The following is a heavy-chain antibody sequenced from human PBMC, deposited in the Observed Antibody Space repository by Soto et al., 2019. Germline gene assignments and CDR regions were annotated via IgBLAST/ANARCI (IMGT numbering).Heavy chain of an antibody. CDR2: VRGSNDNT. J-gene: IGHJ4*02. Sequence: EVQLVESGGNLVQPGGSLRLSCAASGFIFGDYAMSWVRQAPGKGLEWLSLVRGSNDNTYYADSVRGRFTISRDNSRNTLYLQMNSLRVDDTAIYYCAKDWTHLDDWGQGTLVTVSS. CDR3: AKDWTHLDD. D-gene: IGHD3-3*01. CDR1: GFIFGDYA. V-gene: IGHV3-23*04.